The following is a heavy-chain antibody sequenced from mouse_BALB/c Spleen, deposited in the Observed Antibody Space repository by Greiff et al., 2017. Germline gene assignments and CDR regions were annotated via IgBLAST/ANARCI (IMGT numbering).Heavy chain of an antibody. CDR1: GFTFSDYY. V-gene: IGHV5-4*02. D-gene: IGHD2-4*01. CDR2: ISAGGSYT. CDR3: ARDSTMITTDYAMDY. J-gene: IGHJ4*01. Sequence: EVMLVESGGGLVKPGGSLKLSCAASGFTFSDYYMYWVRQTPEKRLEWVATISAGGSYTYYPDSVKGRFTISRDNAKNNLYLQMSSLKSEDTAMYYCARDSTMITTDYAMDYWGQGTSVTVSS.